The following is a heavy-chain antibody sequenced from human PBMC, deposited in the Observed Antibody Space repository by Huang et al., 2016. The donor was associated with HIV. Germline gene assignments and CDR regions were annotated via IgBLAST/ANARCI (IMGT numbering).Heavy chain of an antibody. D-gene: IGHD2-2*01. CDR3: ARGRGTSWSFFDT. J-gene: IGHJ5*02. V-gene: IGHV4-34*01. CDR2: ITQSGRT. CDR1: GDSLSGFF. Sequence: QVRLDQWGAGLLKPSETLTLPCAVYGDSLSGFFWSWIRQSPGRGLEWIGEITQSGRTNDNPSLKSRVTIAIDTSKKQFSLKLKSVTADDTSTYYCARGRGTSWSFFDTWGQGSFVTVSP.